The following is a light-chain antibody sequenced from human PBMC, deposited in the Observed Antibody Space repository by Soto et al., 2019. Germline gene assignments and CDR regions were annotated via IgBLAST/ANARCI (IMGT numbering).Light chain of an antibody. CDR2: GAT. CDR1: QSIRSNY. CDR3: QQYGVSPPYT. Sequence: EIVLTQSPGTLSLSPGERATLSCRASQSIRSNYLAWYQHKPGQAPRLLIYGATSRATGIPDRISGSGSGTDFTLTISRLEPEDFAVYYCQQYGVSPPYTFGQGTKLEIK. J-gene: IGKJ2*01. V-gene: IGKV3-20*01.